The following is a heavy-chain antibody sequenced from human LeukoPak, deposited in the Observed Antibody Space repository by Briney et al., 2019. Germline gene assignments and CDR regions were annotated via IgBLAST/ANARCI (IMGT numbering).Heavy chain of an antibody. D-gene: IGHD6-19*01. CDR1: KITFSSYW. J-gene: IGHJ3*02. V-gene: IGHV3-7*01. Sequence: GGSLRLSCTSSKITFSSYWMSWVRQAPGKGLEWVANIKQEGSEKYYVDSLKGRFTISRDNAKNSLYLQMNSLRAEDTAVYYCATSQTTSGRYGNAFDIWGQGTMVTVSS. CDR2: IKQEGSEK. CDR3: ATSQTTSGRYGNAFDI.